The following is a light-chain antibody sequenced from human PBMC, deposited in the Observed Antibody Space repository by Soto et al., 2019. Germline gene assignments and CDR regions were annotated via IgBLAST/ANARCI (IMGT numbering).Light chain of an antibody. J-gene: IGLJ1*01. CDR2: EVS. Sequence: QSVLTQPASVSGSPGQSITISCTGTSSDVGGYNYVSWYQQHPGKAPKLMIYEVSNRPSGVSNRFSGSKSGNTASLTISGLQAEDEADYYCSSYTCSSTGVFGTGTKVTVL. V-gene: IGLV2-14*01. CDR1: SSDVGGYNY. CDR3: SSYTCSSTGV.